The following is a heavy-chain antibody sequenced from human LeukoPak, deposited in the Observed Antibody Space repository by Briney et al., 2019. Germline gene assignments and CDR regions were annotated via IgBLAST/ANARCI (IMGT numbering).Heavy chain of an antibody. Sequence: SVKVSCKASGGTFSSYTISWVRQAPGQGLEWMGRIIPILGIANYAQKFQGGVTITADKSTSTAYMELSSLRSEDTAVYYCAVLVGYSYGSVPTSTNWFDPWGQGTLVTVSS. J-gene: IGHJ5*02. CDR1: GGTFSSYT. CDR2: IIPILGIA. V-gene: IGHV1-69*02. CDR3: AVLVGYSYGSVPTSTNWFDP. D-gene: IGHD5-18*01.